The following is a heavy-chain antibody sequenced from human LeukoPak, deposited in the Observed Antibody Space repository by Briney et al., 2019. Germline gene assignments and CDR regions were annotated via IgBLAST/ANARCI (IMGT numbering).Heavy chain of an antibody. Sequence: GGSLRLSCAASGFTFSSYWMHWVRQAPGKGLVWVSRINSDGSSTSYADSVKGRFTISRDNAKNTLYVQMNSLRAEDTAVYYCARDVWSRGYSYGLNHWGQGTLVTVSS. V-gene: IGHV3-74*01. CDR1: GFTFSSYW. D-gene: IGHD5-18*01. J-gene: IGHJ5*02. CDR2: INSDGSST. CDR3: ARDVWSRGYSYGLNH.